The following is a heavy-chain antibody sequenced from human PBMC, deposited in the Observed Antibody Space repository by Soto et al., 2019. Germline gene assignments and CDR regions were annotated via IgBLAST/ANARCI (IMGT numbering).Heavy chain of an antibody. CDR1: GYTFTSYD. CDR2: MNPNSGNT. Sequence: ASVKVSCKASGYTFTSYDINWVRQATGQGLEWMGWMNPNSGNTGYAQKFQGRVTMTRNTSISTAYMELSSLRSEDTAVYYCAKGVGPQLLWVDYYYYMDVWGKGTTVTVSS. CDR3: AKGVGPQLLWVDYYYYMDV. V-gene: IGHV1-8*01. D-gene: IGHD2-2*01. J-gene: IGHJ6*03.